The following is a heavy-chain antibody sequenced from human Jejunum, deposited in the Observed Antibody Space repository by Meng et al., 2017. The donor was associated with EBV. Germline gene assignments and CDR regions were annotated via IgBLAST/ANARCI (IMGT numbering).Heavy chain of an antibody. CDR1: GYTFINYA. J-gene: IGHJ2*01. D-gene: IGHD3-22*01. CDR3: ARGGPYPDSSGFHWYFDL. CDR2: INTHTGNP. Sequence: VSRVECGGGLKKPGASVMVSCKAFGYTFINYAVNWGGQAPGQGREWMGWINTHTGNPTYGQGFTGRFVLSSDTSVSTANLQISRLKAEDTAVYYCARGGPYPDSSGFHWYFDLWGRGTLVTVSS. V-gene: IGHV7-4-1*02.